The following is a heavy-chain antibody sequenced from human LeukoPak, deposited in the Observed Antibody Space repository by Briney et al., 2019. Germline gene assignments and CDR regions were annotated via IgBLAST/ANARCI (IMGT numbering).Heavy chain of an antibody. CDR1: GFTFSSYG. CDR3: AKSGLGANTQGPWAFLGENDY. V-gene: IGHV3-30*02. D-gene: IGHD1-26*01. Sequence: PGGSLRLSCAASGFTFSSYGMHWVRQAPGKGLEWVAFIRYDGSNKYYADSVKGRFTISRDNSKNTLYLQMNSLRAEDTAVYYCAKSGLGANTQGPWAFLGENDYWGQGTLVTVSS. CDR2: IRYDGSNK. J-gene: IGHJ4*02.